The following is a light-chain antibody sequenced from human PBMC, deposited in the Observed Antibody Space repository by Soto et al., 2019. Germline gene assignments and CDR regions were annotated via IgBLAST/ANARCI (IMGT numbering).Light chain of an antibody. CDR1: QSVRSN. J-gene: IGKJ1*01. CDR2: GAS. CDR3: QHYNNWWT. Sequence: EIVMTQSPATLSVSPGERATLSCRASQSVRSNLAWYQQKPGQAPRLLIYGASTRATGIPARFSGSGSGTEFTLIINSLQSEDFAVYYCQHYNNWWTFGQGTRWISN. V-gene: IGKV3-15*01.